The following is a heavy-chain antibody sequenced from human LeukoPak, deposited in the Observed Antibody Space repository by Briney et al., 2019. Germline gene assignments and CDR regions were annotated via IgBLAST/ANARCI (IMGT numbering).Heavy chain of an antibody. CDR1: GFSFSRYW. CDR3: ARARNGFDI. V-gene: IGHV3-74*01. J-gene: IGHJ3*02. Sequence: GGSLRLSCAASGFSFSRYWIHWVRQAPGKGLVWVSRINGDGSITTYADSVRGRFTISRDNAKNTLYLQMNSLRAEDTAVYYCARARNGFDIWGRGTMVTVSS. CDR2: INGDGSIT.